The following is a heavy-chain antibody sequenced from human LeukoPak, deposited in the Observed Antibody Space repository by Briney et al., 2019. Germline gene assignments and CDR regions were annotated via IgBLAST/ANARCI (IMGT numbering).Heavy chain of an antibody. CDR2: ISPNTGAT. V-gene: IGHV1-2*02. D-gene: IGHD6-19*01. CDR1: GYTFTGYY. Sequence: ASVRASCKPSGYTFTGYYIHWVRQAPGQRLEWLGWISPNTGATMFAHKFQDRVSMTRDTSIDTAYLELTSLTADDTALYYCARDRVGSGWPRPFYFEFWGQGTLVTVSS. CDR3: ARDRVGSGWPRPFYFEF. J-gene: IGHJ4*02.